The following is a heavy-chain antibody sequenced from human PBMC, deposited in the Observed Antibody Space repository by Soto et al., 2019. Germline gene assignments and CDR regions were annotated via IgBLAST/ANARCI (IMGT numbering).Heavy chain of an antibody. CDR3: VKAVFSGYYYVPFDY. J-gene: IGHJ4*02. CDR1: GFSFSTHG. D-gene: IGHD3-22*01. V-gene: IGHV3-30*02. Sequence: GGSLRLSCAATGFSFSTHGMHWVRQAPGKGLEWVAVIVNDGSEQDYSDSVKGRFTISRDNSKNTLYLQMSSLRTEDTAVYYCVKAVFSGYYYVPFDYWGQGTLVTVSS. CDR2: IVNDGSEQ.